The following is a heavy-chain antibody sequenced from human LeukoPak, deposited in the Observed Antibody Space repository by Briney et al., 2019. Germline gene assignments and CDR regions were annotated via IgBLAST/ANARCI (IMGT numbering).Heavy chain of an antibody. CDR2: IYCYDDK. CDR1: GFSPSTSGVG. J-gene: IGHJ4*02. CDR3: AHIIPYCSSTSCSSADYYFDY. D-gene: IGHD2-2*01. V-gene: IGHV2-5*01. Sequence: SGPTLVIPRQTLTLTCTFSGFSPSTSGVGVGWVRQPPGKDLGWHALIYCYDDKRYSPSLKSRLTITKDTTKNQVVLTMTNMDPVDTATYYCAHIIPYCSSTSCSSADYYFDYWGQGTLVTVSS.